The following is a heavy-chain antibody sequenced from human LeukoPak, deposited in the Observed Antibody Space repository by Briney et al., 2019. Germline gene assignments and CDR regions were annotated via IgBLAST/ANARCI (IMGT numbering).Heavy chain of an antibody. CDR3: AKGRGSNFGYALDY. Sequence: SGGSLRLSCAASGFTFSNYAMSWVRQTPGKGLEWVSAASGGGGSTHYADSVKGRFTISRDNSRNTLYLQMNSLRAEDTAVYYCAKGRGSNFGYALDYWGQGTLVTVSS. CDR2: ASGGGGST. J-gene: IGHJ4*02. V-gene: IGHV3-23*01. CDR1: GFTFSNYA. D-gene: IGHD5-18*01.